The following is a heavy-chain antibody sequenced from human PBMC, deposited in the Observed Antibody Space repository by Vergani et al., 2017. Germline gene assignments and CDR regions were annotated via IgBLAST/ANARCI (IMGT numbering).Heavy chain of an antibody. D-gene: IGHD1-26*01. CDR1: GGSISSYY. V-gene: IGHV4-59*01. CDR2: IYYSGST. Sequence: QVQLQESGPGLVKPSETLSLTCTVSGGSISSYYWSWIRQPPGKGLEWIGYIYYSGSTNYNPSLKSRVTRSVDTSKNQFSLKLSSVTAADTAVYYCARGGWSCLIRECWFDPWGQGTLVTVSS. J-gene: IGHJ5*02. CDR3: ARGGWSCLIRECWFDP.